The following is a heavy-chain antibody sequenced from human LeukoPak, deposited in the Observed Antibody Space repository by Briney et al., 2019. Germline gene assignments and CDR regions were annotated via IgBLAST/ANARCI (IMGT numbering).Heavy chain of an antibody. J-gene: IGHJ4*02. D-gene: IGHD3-10*01. V-gene: IGHV1-46*01. CDR3: ATITMVRGVISPPFDY. Sequence: ASVKVSCKASGYTFTRYYIHWVRQAPGQGLEWMGTINPSGDSTSYAQKFQGRVTMTRDTSISTAYMELSRLRSDDTAVYYCATITMVRGVISPPFDYWGQGTLVTVSS. CDR1: GYTFTRYY. CDR2: INPSGDST.